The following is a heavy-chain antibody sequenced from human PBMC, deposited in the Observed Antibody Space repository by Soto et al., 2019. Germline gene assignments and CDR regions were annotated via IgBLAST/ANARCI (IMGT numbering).Heavy chain of an antibody. V-gene: IGHV4-30-2*01. Sequence: PSETLSLTCGVSGGSLSGATYPWNWIRQPPGKGLEWIGYIFPSGTTYYNPSLKSRVTISIDVSKNQFSLSLRSLTAADTAVYYCARSREFDYWSQGTLVTVSS. CDR2: IFPSGTT. CDR1: GGSLSGATYP. CDR3: ARSREFDY. J-gene: IGHJ4*02.